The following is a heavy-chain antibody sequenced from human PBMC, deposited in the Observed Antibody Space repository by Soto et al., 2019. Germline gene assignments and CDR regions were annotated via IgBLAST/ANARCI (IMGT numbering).Heavy chain of an antibody. Sequence: QVQLVESGGGLVKPGGSLRLSCAASGFTFRDYYMSWIRQAPGKGLEWVADISSSGSTTYYAGSVKGRFTITRDNAKNSQNLQMNSLRAYDSAVYYCARVAPPAKSWGQGTLVTVSS. J-gene: IGHJ5*02. CDR2: ISSSGSTT. D-gene: IGHD2-15*01. CDR3: ARVAPPAKS. V-gene: IGHV3-11*01. CDR1: GFTFRDYY.